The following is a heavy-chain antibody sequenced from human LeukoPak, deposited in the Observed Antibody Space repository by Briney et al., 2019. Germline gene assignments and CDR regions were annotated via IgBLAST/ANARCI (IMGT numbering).Heavy chain of an antibody. J-gene: IGHJ4*02. CDR2: ISPSGGST. CDR1: GYTFTSNY. Sequence: ASVKVSCKAFGYTFTSNYMHWVRQAPGQGPEWMGVISPSGGSTTYAQKFQGRVTLTRDMSTSTDYLELSSLRSEDTAVYYCARESTRVLRFLEWSRGAFDYRGQGTLVTVSS. V-gene: IGHV1-46*01. CDR3: ARESTRVLRFLEWSRGAFDY. D-gene: IGHD3-3*01.